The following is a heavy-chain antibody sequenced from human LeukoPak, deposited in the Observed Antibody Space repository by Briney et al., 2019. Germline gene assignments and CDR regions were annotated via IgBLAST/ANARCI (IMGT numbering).Heavy chain of an antibody. V-gene: IGHV4-59*01. CDR1: GGSISSYY. Sequence: SETLSLTCTVSGGSISSYYGSWIRQPPGKGLGWIGYIYYSGRTNYNPSLKSGVTISVDTSKNQLSLKLSSVTAADTAVYYCARGHLSGWYFPNWFDPWGQGTLVTVSS. D-gene: IGHD6-19*01. CDR2: IYYSGRT. CDR3: ARGHLSGWYFPNWFDP. J-gene: IGHJ5*02.